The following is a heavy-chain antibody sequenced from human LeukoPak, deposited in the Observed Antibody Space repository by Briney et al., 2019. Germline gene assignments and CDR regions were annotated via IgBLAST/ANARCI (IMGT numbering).Heavy chain of an antibody. Sequence: SETLSLTCTVSGASISAYSWSWIRQPPGKGLEWIGCIHYSGNTNCNPSLESRVTLSVDTSKNQFSLKLSSVTAADTAVYYCARHGRESRYFDWLLYYIDHWGQGALVTVSS. J-gene: IGHJ4*02. CDR1: GASISAYS. V-gene: IGHV4-59*08. D-gene: IGHD3-9*01. CDR3: ARHGRESRYFDWLLYYIDH. CDR2: IHYSGNT.